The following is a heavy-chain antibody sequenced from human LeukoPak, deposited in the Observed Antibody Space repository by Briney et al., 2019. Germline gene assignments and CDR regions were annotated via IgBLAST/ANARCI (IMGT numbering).Heavy chain of an antibody. V-gene: IGHV3-53*01. CDR3: ARCAGYYNYFYMDV. CDR2: LYSDGRT. CDR1: GFTVSSNY. Sequence: GGSLRLSCAASGFTVSSNYMTWVRQAPGKGLEWVAILYSDGRTYYADSVKGRFTISRDNSKNGLSLDMNSLRAEDTALYYCARCAGYYNYFYMDVWDRGTTVTVSS. J-gene: IGHJ6*03.